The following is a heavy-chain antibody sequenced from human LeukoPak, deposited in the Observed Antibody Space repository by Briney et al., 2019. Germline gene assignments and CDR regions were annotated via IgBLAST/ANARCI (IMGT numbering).Heavy chain of an antibody. CDR3: ARDLKNKVLVFPAAYDSSGSPFDY. CDR1: GYTLTEIS. J-gene: IGHJ4*02. D-gene: IGHD3-22*01. Sequence: ASVKVSCRVSGYTLTEISIHWVRQAPGKGLEWMGGFEPEYGETIYAQKFQGRVTITADKSTSTAYMELSSLRSEDTAVYYCARDLKNKVLVFPAAYDSSGSPFDYWGQGTLVTVSS. CDR2: FEPEYGET. V-gene: IGHV1-24*01.